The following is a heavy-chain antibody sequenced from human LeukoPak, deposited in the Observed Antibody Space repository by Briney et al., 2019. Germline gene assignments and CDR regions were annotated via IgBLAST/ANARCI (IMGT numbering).Heavy chain of an antibody. CDR2: ISSSSSYI. D-gene: IGHD2-2*01. J-gene: IGHJ4*02. Sequence: GGSLRLSCAASGFTFSSYSMNWVRQAPGKGLEWVSSISSSSSYIYYADSVKGRFTISRDNAKNSLYLQMNSLRAEDTAVYYCARDRASRVAVPAVKQVSDYWGQGTLVTVSS. CDR1: GFTFSSYS. CDR3: ARDRASRVAVPAVKQVSDY. V-gene: IGHV3-21*01.